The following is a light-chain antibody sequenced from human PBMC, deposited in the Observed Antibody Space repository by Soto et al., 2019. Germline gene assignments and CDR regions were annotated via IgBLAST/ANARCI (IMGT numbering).Light chain of an antibody. CDR2: EVS. V-gene: IGKV2D-29*02. J-gene: IGKJ5*01. Sequence: DVVMTQTPLSLSVAPGQPASISCKSSQSLLHITGATFLFWYLQKPGQSPQLLIYEVSTRVSGVPDRFSGRGSGTDFTLEISRVETDDVGIYYCMQSTQLPPTFGQGTRLGIE. CDR1: QSLLHITGATF. CDR3: MQSTQLPPT.